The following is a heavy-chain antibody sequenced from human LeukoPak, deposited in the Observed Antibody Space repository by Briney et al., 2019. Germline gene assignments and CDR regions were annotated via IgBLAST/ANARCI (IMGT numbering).Heavy chain of an antibody. Sequence: PSETLSLTCTVSGGSISSYYWSWIRQPAGKGLEWIGRIYTSGSTNYNPSLKSRVTMSVDTSKNQFSLKLSSVTAADTAVYYCARDSGVGATYPNWFDPWGQGTLVTVSS. D-gene: IGHD1-26*01. CDR3: ARDSGVGATYPNWFDP. CDR1: GGSISSYY. J-gene: IGHJ5*02. V-gene: IGHV4-4*07. CDR2: IYTSGST.